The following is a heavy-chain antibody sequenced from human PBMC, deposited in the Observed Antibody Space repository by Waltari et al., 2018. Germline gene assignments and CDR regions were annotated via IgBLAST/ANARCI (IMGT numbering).Heavy chain of an antibody. D-gene: IGHD3-16*01. Sequence: QVQLQESGPRLVEPRETLSLTCRLSGVSISDYYWSWIRQPAGKGLEFIGRVYTTGTTDYNPSLRSRATVSVDKSKNHFSLSLTSVTAADTAIYYCARGYSDDGGEYFQHWGQGTLVSVSS. V-gene: IGHV4-4*07. CDR3: ARGYSDDGGEYFQH. CDR1: GVSISDYY. J-gene: IGHJ1*01. CDR2: VYTTGTT.